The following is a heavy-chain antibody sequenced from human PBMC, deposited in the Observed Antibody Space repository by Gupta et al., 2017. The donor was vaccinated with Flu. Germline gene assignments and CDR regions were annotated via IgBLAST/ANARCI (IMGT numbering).Heavy chain of an antibody. CDR1: GFALSSHF. CDR2: IRFDGTAT. Sequence: QLVESGGDLVQPGGSLRLSCTASGFALSSHFMHWVRQAPGKGLVWVSRIRFDGTATSYADSVRGRFTISRDNTKNTLYLQMNSIRAEDTALYYCAREVVNNRLDPWGQGTLVTVSS. J-gene: IGHJ5*02. CDR3: AREVVNNRLDP. V-gene: IGHV3-74*01. D-gene: IGHD2-15*01.